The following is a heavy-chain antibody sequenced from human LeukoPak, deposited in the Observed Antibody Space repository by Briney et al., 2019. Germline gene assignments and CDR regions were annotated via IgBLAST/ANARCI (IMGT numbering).Heavy chain of an antibody. D-gene: IGHD3-16*01. CDR1: GFPFTPYW. V-gene: IGHV3-74*01. J-gene: IGHJ4*02. CDR2: INTDGSST. CDR3: ARVPGAYFDY. Sequence: GGSLKLSCAASGFPFTPYWMHWVRQAPGKGLVWVSHINTDGSSTNYADSVKGRFTISRDNAKNTLYLQMNSLRAEDTAVYYCARVPGAYFDYWGQGTLVTVSS.